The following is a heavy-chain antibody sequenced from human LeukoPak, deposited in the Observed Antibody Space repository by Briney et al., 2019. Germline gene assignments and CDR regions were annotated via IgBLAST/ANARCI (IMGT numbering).Heavy chain of an antibody. D-gene: IGHD1-26*01. CDR2: IWTSGST. V-gene: IGHV4-61*02. J-gene: IGHJ3*02. CDR1: GGSISNDYY. CDR3: ARDEGWELLTASTNAFDM. Sequence: PSQTLSLTCTVSGGSISNDYYWNWIRQPAGKGLEWIGRIWTSGSTVYNPSLKSRVTISIDTSKNQFSLKLSSVTAADTAVYYCARDEGWELLTASTNAFDMWGQGTMVTVSS.